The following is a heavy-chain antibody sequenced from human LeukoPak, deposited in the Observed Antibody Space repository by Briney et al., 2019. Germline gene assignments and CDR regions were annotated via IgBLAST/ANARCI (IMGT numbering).Heavy chain of an antibody. D-gene: IGHD3-3*01. CDR2: ISYDGSHK. CDR1: GFTFRTYG. J-gene: IGHJ4*02. Sequence: GGSLRLSCAASGFTFRTYGIHWVRQAPGKGLEWVAVISYDGSHKYYADSVKGRFTISRDNAKNSLYLQMNSLRAEDTAVYYCARGTNYDFWSGFIGEDYWGQGTLVTVSS. CDR3: ARGTNYDFWSGFIGEDY. V-gene: IGHV3-30*03.